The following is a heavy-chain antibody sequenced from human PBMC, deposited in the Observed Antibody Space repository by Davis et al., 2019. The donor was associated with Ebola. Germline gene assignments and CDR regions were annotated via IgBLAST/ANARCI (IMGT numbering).Heavy chain of an antibody. CDR3: ARGLFSRGQDY. J-gene: IGHJ4*02. CDR2: IYSGGST. V-gene: IGHV3-53*01. D-gene: IGHD6-13*01. CDR1: GFTVSSNY. Sequence: GESLKISCAASGFTVSSNYMSWVRQAPGKGLEWVSVIYSGGSTYYADSVKGRFTISRDNSKNTLYLQMNSLRAEDTAVYYCARGLFSRGQDYWGQGTLVTVSS.